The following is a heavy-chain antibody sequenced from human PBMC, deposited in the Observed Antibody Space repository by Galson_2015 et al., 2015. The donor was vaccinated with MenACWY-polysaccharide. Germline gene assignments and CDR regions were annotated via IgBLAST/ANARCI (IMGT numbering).Heavy chain of an antibody. Sequence: SLRLSCAASGFTFSNNAMSWVRQAPGKGLEWVSAISGSGGSTYYADSVKGRFTISRDNSKNTLYLQMNSLRAEDTAVYYCAKDRGTAMGNYYYYYGMDVWGQGTTVTVSS. D-gene: IGHD5-18*01. CDR2: ISGSGGST. J-gene: IGHJ6*02. CDR3: AKDRGTAMGNYYYYYGMDV. V-gene: IGHV3-23*01. CDR1: GFTFSNNA.